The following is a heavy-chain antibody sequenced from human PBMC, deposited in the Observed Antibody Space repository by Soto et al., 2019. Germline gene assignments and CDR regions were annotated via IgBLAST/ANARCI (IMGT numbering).Heavy chain of an antibody. CDR3: ARDTGLHTGHSNWFDP. V-gene: IGHV4-4*07. CDR2: IYTSGST. CDR1: GGSISSYY. Sequence: PSETSSLTWTVCGGSISSYYWSWIRQPAVKGLEWIGRIYTSGSTNYNPSLKSRVTMSVDTSKNQFSLKLSSVTAADTAVYYCARDTGLHTGHSNWFDPWGQGPLVTVSS. J-gene: IGHJ5*02. D-gene: IGHD2-8*02.